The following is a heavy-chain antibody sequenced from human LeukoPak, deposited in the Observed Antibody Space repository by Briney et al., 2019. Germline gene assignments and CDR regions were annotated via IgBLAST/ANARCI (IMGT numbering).Heavy chain of an antibody. V-gene: IGHV3-33*08. CDR3: ARDSPYSDYLIGGAFNI. CDR1: GFTFSSYG. Sequence: GGSLRLSCAASGFTFSSYGMHWVRQAPGKGLEWVAVIWYGGSNKYYADSVKGRFTISRDNSKNMLYLQMNSLGAEDTAVYYCARDSPYSDYLIGGAFNIWGQGTMVTVSS. J-gene: IGHJ3*02. D-gene: IGHD4-11*01. CDR2: IWYGGSNK.